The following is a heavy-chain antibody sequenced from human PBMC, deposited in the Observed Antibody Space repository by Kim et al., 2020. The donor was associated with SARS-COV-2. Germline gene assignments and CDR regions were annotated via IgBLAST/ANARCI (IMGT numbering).Heavy chain of an antibody. J-gene: IGHJ4*02. D-gene: IGHD2-15*01. V-gene: IGHV3-64D*09. CDR3: VKDGGWAVAARAFDY. CDR1: GFTFSSYA. Sequence: GGSLRLSCSASGFTFSSYAMHWVRQAPGKGLEYVSAISSNGGSTYYADSVKGRFTISRDNSKNTLYLQMSSLRAEDTAVYYCVKDGGWAVAARAFDYWGQGTLVTVSS. CDR2: ISSNGGST.